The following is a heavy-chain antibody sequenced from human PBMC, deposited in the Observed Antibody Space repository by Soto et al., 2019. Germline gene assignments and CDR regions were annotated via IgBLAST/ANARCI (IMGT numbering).Heavy chain of an antibody. Sequence: VGSLRLSCAAPGFTFSSYSMNWVRQAPGKGLEWVSSISSSSSYIYYADSVKGRFTISRDNAKNSLYLQMNSLRAEDTAVYYCARGNDYVSPDDAFDIWGQGTMVTVSS. J-gene: IGHJ3*02. V-gene: IGHV3-21*01. CDR3: ARGNDYVSPDDAFDI. D-gene: IGHD3-16*01. CDR1: GFTFSSYS. CDR2: ISSSSSYI.